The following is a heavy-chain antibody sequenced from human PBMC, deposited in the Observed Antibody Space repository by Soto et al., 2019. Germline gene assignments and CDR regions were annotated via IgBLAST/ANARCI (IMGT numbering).Heavy chain of an antibody. D-gene: IGHD6-13*01. Sequence: QLQLQESGPGLVKPSETLSLTCTVSGGSISSSSYYWGWIRQPPGKGLEWIGSIYYSGSTYYNPSLKSRVTISVDTSKNQCSLKLSSVPAADTAVYYCASYSSSWVNYYGMDVWGQGTTLTVSS. CDR1: GGSISSSSYY. J-gene: IGHJ6*02. V-gene: IGHV4-39*01. CDR3: ASYSSSWVNYYGMDV. CDR2: IYYSGST.